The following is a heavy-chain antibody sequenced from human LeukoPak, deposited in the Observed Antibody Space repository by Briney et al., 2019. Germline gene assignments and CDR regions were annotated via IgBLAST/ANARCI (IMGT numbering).Heavy chain of an antibody. V-gene: IGHV3-66*01. D-gene: IGHD3-22*01. CDR1: GFTVSSNY. CDR3: ARDSYYDSSGSPFDY. CDR2: IYSGGST. Sequence: PGGSLRLSCAVSGFTVSSNYMSWVRQAPGKGLEWVSVIYSGGSTYHADSVKGRFTISRDNSKNTLYLQMNSLRAEDTAVYYCARDSYYDSSGSPFDYWGQGTLVTVSS. J-gene: IGHJ4*02.